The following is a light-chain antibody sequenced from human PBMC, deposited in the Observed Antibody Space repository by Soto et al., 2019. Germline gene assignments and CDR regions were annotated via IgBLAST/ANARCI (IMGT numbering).Light chain of an antibody. J-gene: IGKJ1*01. CDR3: QKYYSAPET. V-gene: IGKV1-27*01. Sequence: DIQMTQSPSSLSASVGDRVTITCRASQGISSYLAWYQQKPGKVPKVLIYAASTLQSGVPSRFGGSGSGTEFTLTISSLQPEDVATYYCQKYYSAPETFGQGTKVEIK. CDR1: QGISSY. CDR2: AAS.